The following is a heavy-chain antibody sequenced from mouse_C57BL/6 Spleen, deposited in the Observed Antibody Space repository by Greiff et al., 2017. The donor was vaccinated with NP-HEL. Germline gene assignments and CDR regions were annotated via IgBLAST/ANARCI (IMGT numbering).Heavy chain of an antibody. V-gene: IGHV1-5*01. CDR2: IYPGNSDT. Sequence: EVQLQQSGTVLARPGASVKMSCKTSGYTFTSYWMHWVKQRPGQGLEWIGAIYPGNSDTSYNQKFKGKAKLTAVTSASTAYMELSSLTNEDSAVYYGTRHPYYGSLYWYFDVWGTGTTVTVSS. D-gene: IGHD1-1*01. J-gene: IGHJ1*03. CDR3: TRHPYYGSLYWYFDV. CDR1: GYTFTSYW.